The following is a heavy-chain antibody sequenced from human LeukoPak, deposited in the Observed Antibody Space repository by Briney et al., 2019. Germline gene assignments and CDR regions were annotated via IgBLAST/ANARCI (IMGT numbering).Heavy chain of an antibody. D-gene: IGHD4-17*01. CDR3: ARDRPKSYGDYSGYFDY. V-gene: IGHV3-48*01. CDR2: ISSSSSSI. J-gene: IGHJ4*02. CDR1: GFTFSNYS. Sequence: PGGSLRLSCAASGFTFSNYSMNWVRQAPGKGLEWVSYISSSSSSIYYSDSVKGRFTISRDNAKNSLCLQMNSLRAEDTAVYYCARDRPKSYGDYSGYFDYWGQGTLVTVSS.